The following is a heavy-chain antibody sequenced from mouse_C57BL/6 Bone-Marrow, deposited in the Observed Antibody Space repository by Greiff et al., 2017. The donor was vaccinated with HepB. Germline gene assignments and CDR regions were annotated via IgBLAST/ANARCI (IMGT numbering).Heavy chain of an antibody. D-gene: IGHD1-1*01. J-gene: IGHJ1*03. CDR3: ARQSTTVVHYWYFDV. CDR2: ISNGGGST. CDR1: GFTFSDYY. V-gene: IGHV5-12*01. Sequence: EVMLVESGGGLVQPGGSLKLSCAASGFTFSDYYMYWVRQTPEKRLEWVAYISNGGGSTYYPDTVKGRFTISRDNAKNTLYLQMSRLKSEDTAMYYCARQSTTVVHYWYFDVWGTGTTVTVSS.